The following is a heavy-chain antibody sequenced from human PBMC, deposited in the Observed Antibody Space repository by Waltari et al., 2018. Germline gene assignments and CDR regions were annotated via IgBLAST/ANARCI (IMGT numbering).Heavy chain of an antibody. D-gene: IGHD6-19*01. CDR1: GYTFTGYY. CDR2: LNPNSGGT. V-gene: IGHV1-2*02. Sequence: QVQLVQSGAEVKKPGASVKVSCKASGYTFTGYYMHWVRPAPGQGLEWRGWLNPNSGGTNYAQKFQGRVTITRDTSISTAYMQLSRLRSDDTAVYYCARQRLGSGWDGRYFQHWGQGTLVTVSS. J-gene: IGHJ1*01. CDR3: ARQRLGSGWDGRYFQH.